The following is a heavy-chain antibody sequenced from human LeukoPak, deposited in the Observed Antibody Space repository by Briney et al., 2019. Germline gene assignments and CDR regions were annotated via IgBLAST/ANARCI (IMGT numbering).Heavy chain of an antibody. J-gene: IGHJ4*02. CDR1: GFTFSDYN. CDR2: ISRSGSTK. Sequence: GGSLRLSCAASGFTFSDYNMRWIRQAPGKGLEWVSSISRSGSTKYYADSVKGRFTISRDNSKNTLYLQMNSLRAEDTAVYYCAKDSGYYDSSGQADYWGQGTLVTVSS. CDR3: AKDSGYYDSSGQADY. V-gene: IGHV3-11*04. D-gene: IGHD3-22*01.